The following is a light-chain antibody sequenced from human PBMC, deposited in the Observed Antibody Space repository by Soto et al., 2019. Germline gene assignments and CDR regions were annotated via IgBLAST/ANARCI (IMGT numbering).Light chain of an antibody. CDR1: QSVGNH. V-gene: IGKV3-11*01. CDR2: DAS. CDR3: QHRDDWPPGAT. Sequence: IVLTQSPATLSLSPGERATLSCRASQSVGNHLAWYQQRPGQAPRLLSYDASNRATGVPARFSGFGSGTDVTLIISSLEPEDSAVYYCQHRDDWPPGATFGGGTKVEIK. J-gene: IGKJ4*01.